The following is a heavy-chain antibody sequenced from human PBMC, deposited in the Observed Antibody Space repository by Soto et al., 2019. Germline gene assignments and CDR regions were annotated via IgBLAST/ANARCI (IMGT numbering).Heavy chain of an antibody. D-gene: IGHD2-15*01. CDR2: IYYSGST. V-gene: IGHV4-59*12. Sequence: SETLSLTCTVSGGSISSYYWSWIRQPPGKGLEWIGYIYYSGSTYYNPSLKSRVTISVDTSKNQFSLKLSSVTAADTAVYYCARDNSGYCSGGSCLGGMDVWGQGTTVTVSS. CDR3: ARDNSGYCSGGSCLGGMDV. J-gene: IGHJ6*02. CDR1: GGSISSYY.